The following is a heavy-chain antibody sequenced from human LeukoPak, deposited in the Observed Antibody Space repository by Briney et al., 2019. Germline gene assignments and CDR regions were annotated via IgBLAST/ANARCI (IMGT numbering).Heavy chain of an antibody. J-gene: IGHJ3*02. CDR3: ARSRSIMITFGGVIVPQWAAFDI. Sequence: GASVTLSCKASGCTFSSYAISWVRQAPGQGLEWMGGIIPIFGTANYAQKFQGRVTITADESTSTAYMELSSLRSEDTAVYYCARSRSIMITFGGVIVPQWAAFDIWGDGTPGSVSS. CDR1: GCTFSSYA. D-gene: IGHD3-16*02. V-gene: IGHV1-69*01. CDR2: IIPIFGTA.